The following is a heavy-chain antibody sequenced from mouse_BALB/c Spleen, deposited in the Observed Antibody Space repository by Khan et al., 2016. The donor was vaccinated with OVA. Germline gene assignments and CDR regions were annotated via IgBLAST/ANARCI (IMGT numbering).Heavy chain of an antibody. CDR3: ARRGLRWDFYY. CDR2: INPSTGYT. V-gene: IGHV1-7*01. D-gene: IGHD1-1*01. J-gene: IGHJ2*01. Sequence: QVQLKQSGAELAKPGASVKMSCKASGYTFINYWILWVKQRPGQGLEWIGYINPSTGYTEYNQNFKDKATLTADKSSSTAYMQLSSLTSEDSAVYYCARRGLRWDFYYWGQGTTLTVSS. CDR1: GYTFINYW.